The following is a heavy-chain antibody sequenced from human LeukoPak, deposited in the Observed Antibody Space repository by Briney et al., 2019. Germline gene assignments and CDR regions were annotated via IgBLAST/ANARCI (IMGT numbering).Heavy chain of an antibody. V-gene: IGHV3-23*01. CDR2: ITGSGDGK. CDR3: VKGTYSDNSAYFDS. D-gene: IGHD3-22*01. CDR1: GFTFNNHA. Sequence: GGSLRLSCAASGFTFNNHAMVWVRQGPGKRPEWVSGITGSGDGKYYTDSVKGRFAISRDNSKSTLYLQMNSLRAEDSALYYCVKGTYSDNSAYFDSWGQGTLVTVSS. J-gene: IGHJ4*02.